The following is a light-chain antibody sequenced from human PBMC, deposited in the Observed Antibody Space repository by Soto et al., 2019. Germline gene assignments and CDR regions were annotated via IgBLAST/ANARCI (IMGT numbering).Light chain of an antibody. CDR2: AAS. CDR1: QDISNY. J-gene: IGKJ3*01. Sequence: DVQMTQSPSSLSASVGDRVTITCRASQDISNYLAWYQREPGKVPKLLIFAASTLQSGVPSRFSGRRSGTDFPLTIIRLQPEDVATYFCQSYNRPPFTFGPGTKVDI. CDR3: QSYNRPPFT. V-gene: IGKV1-27*01.